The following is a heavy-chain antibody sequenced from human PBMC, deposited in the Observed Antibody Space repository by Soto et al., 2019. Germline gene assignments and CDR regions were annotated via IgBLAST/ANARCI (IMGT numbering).Heavy chain of an antibody. V-gene: IGHV3-7*05. CDR2: IKQDGSEK. CDR1: GFTFSSYW. J-gene: IGHJ6*02. Sequence: GGSLRLSCAASGFTFSSYWMSWVRQAPGKGLEWVANIKQDGSEKYYVDSVKGRFTISRDNAKNSLYLQMNSLRAEDTAVYYCARDLPRVVPAAIKYYYYYGMDVWGQGTTVTVSS. CDR3: ARDLPRVVPAAIKYYYYYGMDV. D-gene: IGHD2-2*01.